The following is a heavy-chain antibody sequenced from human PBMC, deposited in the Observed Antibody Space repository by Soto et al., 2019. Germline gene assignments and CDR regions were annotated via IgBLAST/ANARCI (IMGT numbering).Heavy chain of an antibody. J-gene: IGHJ6*02. CDR3: ARDQYYYGSGSYPYYYYGMDV. Sequence: VGSLRLSCAASGFTFSDYYMSWIRQAPGKGLEWVSYISSSGSTIYYADSVKGRFTISRDNAKNSLYLQMNSLRAEDTAVYYCARDQYYYGSGSYPYYYYGMDVWGQGTTVTVSS. CDR1: GFTFSDYY. CDR2: ISSSGSTI. D-gene: IGHD3-10*01. V-gene: IGHV3-11*01.